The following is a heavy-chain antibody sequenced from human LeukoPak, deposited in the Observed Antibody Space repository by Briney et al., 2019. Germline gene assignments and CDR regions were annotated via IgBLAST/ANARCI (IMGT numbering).Heavy chain of an antibody. J-gene: IGHJ4*02. V-gene: IGHV3-7*05. CDR1: GFTISNYW. CDR3: ARIQRDTTMVDC. D-gene: IGHD5-18*01. Sequence: GGSLRLSCAASGFTISNYWMSWVRQAPGKGLEWVANIKQDGSQKYYVDSVKGRFTISRDNAKNSLYLQMDSLGVDDTAVYFCARIQRDTTMVDCWGQGTLVTASS. CDR2: IKQDGSQK.